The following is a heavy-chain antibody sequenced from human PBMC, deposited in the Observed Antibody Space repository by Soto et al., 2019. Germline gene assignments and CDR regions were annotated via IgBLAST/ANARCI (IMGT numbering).Heavy chain of an antibody. CDR2: INPHTGDT. J-gene: IGHJ2*01. V-gene: IGHV1-2*02. D-gene: IGHD6-25*01. Sequence: QVQLVQSGAEVKKPGASVTVSCKTSGYPLTDFYIHWVRQAPGQGLEWMAWINPHTGDTNTALKFQGMVTMARDASINTAFMVLTRLSSDDTAVYYCAREGGAAPGARREWYLDLWGRGTLVSVSS. CDR3: AREGGAAPGARREWYLDL. CDR1: GYPLTDFY.